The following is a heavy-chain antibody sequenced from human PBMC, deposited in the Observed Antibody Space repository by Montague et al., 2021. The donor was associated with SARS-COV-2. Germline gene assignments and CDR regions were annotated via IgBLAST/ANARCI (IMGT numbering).Heavy chain of an antibody. CDR3: ALPLGGARFDP. D-gene: IGHD3-16*01. CDR2: IFHSGTT. J-gene: IGHJ5*02. CDR1: GGSISSDNW. V-gene: IGHV4-4*02. Sequence: SETLSLTCTVSGGSISSDNWWTWVRQPSGKGLEWIGDIFHSGTTNYNPSLKSRLTISVDKSKNQISLKLISVTAADTAMYYCALPLGGARFDPWGQGILVTVSP.